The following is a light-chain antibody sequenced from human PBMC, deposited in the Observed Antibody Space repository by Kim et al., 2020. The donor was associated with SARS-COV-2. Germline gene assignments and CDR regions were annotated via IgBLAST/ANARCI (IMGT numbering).Light chain of an antibody. CDR2: DVS. J-gene: IGLJ3*02. CDR1: SSDVGGYNY. CDR3: SSYTSSSTWV. V-gene: IGLV2-14*03. Sequence: QSALTQPASASGSPGQSITISCTGTSSDVGGYNYVSWYQQHPGKAPKLMIYDVSNRPSGVSNRFSGSKSGNTASLTISGLQAEDEADYYCSSYTSSSTWVFGGGTQLTVL.